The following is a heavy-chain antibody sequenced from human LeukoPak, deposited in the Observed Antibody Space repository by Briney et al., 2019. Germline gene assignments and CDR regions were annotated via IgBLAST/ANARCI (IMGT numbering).Heavy chain of an antibody. Sequence: GGSLRLSCAASGFTFSSYAMTWVRQAPGKGLEWGSRISGSSGNTNYADSVKGRFTISRDNSKNPLYLQMNSLRAEDTAVYYCAKPHWNYQADWFDPWGQGTLVTVSS. D-gene: IGHD1-7*01. J-gene: IGHJ5*02. V-gene: IGHV3-23*01. CDR1: GFTFSSYA. CDR3: AKPHWNYQADWFDP. CDR2: ISGSSGNT.